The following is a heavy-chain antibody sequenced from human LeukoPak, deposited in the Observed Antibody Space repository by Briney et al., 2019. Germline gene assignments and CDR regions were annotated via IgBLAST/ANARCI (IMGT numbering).Heavy chain of an antibody. CDR2: IYYSGST. Sequence: SETLSLTCTVSGGSISSSSYYWGWIRQPPGKGLEWIGSIYYSGSTYYNPSLKSRVTISVDTSENQFSLKLSSVTAADTAVYYCARHPDGHTDGMDVWGQGTTVTVSS. CDR3: ARHPDGHTDGMDV. J-gene: IGHJ6*02. CDR1: GGSISSSSYY. V-gene: IGHV4-39*01. D-gene: IGHD4-17*01.